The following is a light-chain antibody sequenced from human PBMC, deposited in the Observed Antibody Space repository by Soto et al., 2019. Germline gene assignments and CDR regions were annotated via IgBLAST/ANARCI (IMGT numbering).Light chain of an antibody. V-gene: IGKV3-11*01. CDR2: DAS. CDR1: QSIRSY. Sequence: EIVLTQSPATLSLSPGERATLSCRASQSIRSYLAWYQQKPGQAPRLLIYDASNRATGIPARFSGSGSGTDFTLTINSLEPEDFALYYCQQRSNWPPATFGPGTKLEIK. CDR3: QQRSNWPPAT. J-gene: IGKJ2*01.